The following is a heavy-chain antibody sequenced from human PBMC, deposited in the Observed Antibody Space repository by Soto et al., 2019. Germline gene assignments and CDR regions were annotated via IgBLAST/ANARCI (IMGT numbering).Heavy chain of an antibody. CDR2: ISGSGGST. D-gene: IGHD3-3*01. CDR3: AKLAYYDFWSGYSMGAFDI. Sequence: GGSLRLSCAASGFTFSSYAMSWVRQAPGKGLEWVSAISGSGGSTYYADSVKGRFTISRDNSKNTLYLQMNSLRAEDTAVYYCAKLAYYDFWSGYSMGAFDIWGQGTMVTVSS. CDR1: GFTFSSYA. J-gene: IGHJ3*02. V-gene: IGHV3-23*01.